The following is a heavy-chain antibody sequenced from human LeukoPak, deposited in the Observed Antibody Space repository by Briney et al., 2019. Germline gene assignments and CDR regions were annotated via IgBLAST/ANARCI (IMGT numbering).Heavy chain of an antibody. CDR1: GGSISSYY. D-gene: IGHD5-18*01. Sequence: PSETLSLTCTVSGGSISSYYWSWIRPPPGKGLEGIGYIYYSGSTNYNPSLKSRVTISVDTSKNQFSLKVGSMTAADTAVYYCARAGGYGLIDYWGQGTMVTVSS. J-gene: IGHJ4*02. CDR3: ARAGGYGLIDY. CDR2: IYYSGST. V-gene: IGHV4-59*12.